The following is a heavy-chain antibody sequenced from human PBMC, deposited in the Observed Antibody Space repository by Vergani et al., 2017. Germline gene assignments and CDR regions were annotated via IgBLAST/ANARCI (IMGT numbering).Heavy chain of an antibody. D-gene: IGHD3-10*01. J-gene: IGHJ5*02. CDR2: MYHSGST. CDR1: GCSMSCYD. Sequence: QVRLQESGPGLVKPSETLSLTCSVSGCSMSCYDWSWIRQPPGKELEWIGYMYHSGSTNYNPSLETRVTISGDTSKNQFSLKLNSVTAADTAMYYCGRVADFYGLGGRLLDLWGQGILVTVSS. CDR3: GRVADFYGLGGRLLDL. V-gene: IGHV4-59*01.